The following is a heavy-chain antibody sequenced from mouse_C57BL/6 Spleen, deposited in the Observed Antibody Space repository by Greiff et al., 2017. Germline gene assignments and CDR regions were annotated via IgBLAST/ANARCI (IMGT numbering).Heavy chain of an antibody. CDR1: GYTFTSYW. V-gene: IGHV1-53*01. D-gene: IGHD2-1*01. J-gene: IGHJ2*01. CDR3: ARKALYYGNYEGY. Sequence: QVQLKQPGTELVKPGASVKLSCKASGYTFTSYWMHWVKQRPGQGLEWIGNINPSNGGTNYNEKFKSKATLTVDKSSSTAYMQLSSLTSEDSAVYYCARKALYYGNYEGYWGQGTTLTVSS. CDR2: INPSNGGT.